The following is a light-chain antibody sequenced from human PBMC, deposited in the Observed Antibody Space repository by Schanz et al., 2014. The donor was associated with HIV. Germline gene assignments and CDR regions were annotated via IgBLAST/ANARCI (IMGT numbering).Light chain of an antibody. CDR2: GAS. CDR3: QEHGSS. J-gene: IGKJ3*01. V-gene: IGKV3-20*01. CDR1: QSVNSNF. Sequence: EIVLTQSPGTLSLSPGERATLSCRASQSVNSNFLGWYQQKPGQAPRLLIFGASNRATGTPDRFSGSESGTDFTLTISRLEPEDFAVYYCQEHGSSFGPGTKVEIK.